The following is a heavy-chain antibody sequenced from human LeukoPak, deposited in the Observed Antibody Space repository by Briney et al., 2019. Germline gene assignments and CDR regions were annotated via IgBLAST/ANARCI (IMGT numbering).Heavy chain of an antibody. CDR1: GGTFSSYT. CDR2: IIPIVETA. Sequence: GASVTVSCKVSGGTFSSYTINWVRQAPGQGFEWMGGIIPIVETADYAQKFQGRVKITADETTTTAYLELTSLRSEDTAVYYCAGSGRFDCWGQGTLVTVSS. D-gene: IGHD1-26*01. J-gene: IGHJ4*02. CDR3: AGSGRFDC. V-gene: IGHV1-69*13.